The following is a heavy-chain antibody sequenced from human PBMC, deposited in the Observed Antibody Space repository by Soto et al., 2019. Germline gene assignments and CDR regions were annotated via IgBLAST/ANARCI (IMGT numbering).Heavy chain of an antibody. CDR2: ISASGGST. D-gene: IGHD3-16*01. CDR1: GFTFSRYA. J-gene: IGHJ4*02. Sequence: GSLMPSCAASGFTFSRYAMIWALQAPGNGLEWVPAISASGGSTYYADSVKGRFTISRDNSKNTLYLQMNRLRAEDTAVYYCAKGIPRLRLGELTMPLDYWGQGTMVTVSS. V-gene: IGHV3-23*01. CDR3: AKGIPRLRLGELTMPLDY.